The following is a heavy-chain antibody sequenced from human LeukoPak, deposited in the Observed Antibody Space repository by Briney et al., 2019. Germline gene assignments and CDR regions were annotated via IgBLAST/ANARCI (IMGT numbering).Heavy chain of an antibody. J-gene: IGHJ4*02. Sequence: GGSLRLSCAASGFTFSSYGMHWVRQAPGKGLEWVAFIRYDGSNKYYADSVKGRFTISRDNSKNTLYLQMNSLRAEDTAVYYCARDSADYDFWSGYYYWGQGTLVTVSS. CDR1: GFTFSSYG. CDR3: ARDSADYDFWSGYYY. D-gene: IGHD3-3*01. V-gene: IGHV3-30*02. CDR2: IRYDGSNK.